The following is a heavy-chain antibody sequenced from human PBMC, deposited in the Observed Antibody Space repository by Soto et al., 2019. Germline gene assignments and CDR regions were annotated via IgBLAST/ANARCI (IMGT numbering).Heavy chain of an antibody. CDR2: ISFDGSNI. CDR1: GFTFRSYG. CDR3: AKQMFVSTSFYYYAMDV. J-gene: IGHJ6*02. D-gene: IGHD3-10*02. Sequence: GGSLRLSCAASGFTFRSYGMHWVRQAPGKGPEWVAVISFDGSNIYYGGSVKGRFTISRDNSKNTLYLQMNSLRVEDTAVYYCAKQMFVSTSFYYYAMDVWGQGTTVTVSS. V-gene: IGHV3-30*18.